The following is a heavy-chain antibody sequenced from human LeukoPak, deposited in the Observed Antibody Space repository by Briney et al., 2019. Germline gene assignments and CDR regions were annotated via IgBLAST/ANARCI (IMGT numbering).Heavy chain of an antibody. CDR2: ISWNSGSI. V-gene: IGHV3-9*03. CDR1: GFTFDDYA. J-gene: IGHJ4*02. D-gene: IGHD1-26*01. CDR3: AKASLGDYFDY. Sequence: GGSLRLSCAASGFTFDDYAMHWVRQAPGKGLEWLSGISWNSGSIGYADSVKGRFTISRDNAKNSLYLQMNSLRAEDMALYYCAKASLGDYFDYWGQGTLVTVSS.